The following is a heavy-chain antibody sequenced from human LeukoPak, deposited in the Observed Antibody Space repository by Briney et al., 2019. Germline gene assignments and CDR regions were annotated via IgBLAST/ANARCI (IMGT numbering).Heavy chain of an antibody. CDR2: SSAYDAKT. CDR3: ARDSRSPGPVFSDY. CDR1: GYTFVRHG. J-gene: IGHJ4*02. Sequence: ASVMVSCRASGYTFVRHGVNWMRQTPGQGLEWMGWSSAYDAKTHYAERLQGRVTMTRDISASTVYMELRSLTSDDTAVYYCARDSRSPGPVFSDYWGQGTLVTVSS. V-gene: IGHV1-18*01. D-gene: IGHD1-14*01.